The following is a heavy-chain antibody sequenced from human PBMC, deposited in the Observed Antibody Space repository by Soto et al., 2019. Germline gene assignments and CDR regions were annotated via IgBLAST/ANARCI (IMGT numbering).Heavy chain of an antibody. J-gene: IGHJ5*02. CDR3: ARQGSTLTTKNPFDI. V-gene: IGHV5-51*01. Sequence: PGESLKISCKGSGYDFASYLICWVRQMPVKGLEYMAIIYPGDSDAKYSPSFQGHVTISADKSANSTSLQWRSLRASDSAVYFCARQGSTLTTKNPFDIFGQRTLVTVSS. D-gene: IGHD4-17*01. CDR2: IYPGDSDA. CDR1: GYDFASYL.